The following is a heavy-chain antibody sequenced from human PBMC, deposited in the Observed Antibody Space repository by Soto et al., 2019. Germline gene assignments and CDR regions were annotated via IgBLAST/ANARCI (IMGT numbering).Heavy chain of an antibody. D-gene: IGHD3-16*01. V-gene: IGHV3-33*01. CDR2: IWDDGIKK. CDR1: GFTFSHYA. CDR3: VRGGSVAGAYDF. J-gene: IGHJ3*01. Sequence: QVQLVESGGGVVQPGRSLRLSCAASGFTFSHYAFHWIRQAPGKGLEWVAVIWDDGIKKFYPDSVRGRFTISRDDSENPLFLQMDSLTAEDTGIYYCVRGGSVAGAYDFWGQGTTVTVSS.